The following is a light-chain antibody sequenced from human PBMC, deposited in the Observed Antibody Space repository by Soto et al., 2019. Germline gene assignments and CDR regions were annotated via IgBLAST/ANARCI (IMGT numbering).Light chain of an antibody. Sequence: QSALTQPPSSSGSPGQSVTISCTGTSSDVGAYNYVSWYQQHPGKAPKLLIYEVTKLPSGVPDRFSGSRSGNTASLTVSGPQADDEAEYYCCSNAGSPYYVFGPGTKLTVL. V-gene: IGLV2-8*01. CDR2: EVT. CDR1: SSDVGAYNY. CDR3: CSNAGSPYYV. J-gene: IGLJ1*01.